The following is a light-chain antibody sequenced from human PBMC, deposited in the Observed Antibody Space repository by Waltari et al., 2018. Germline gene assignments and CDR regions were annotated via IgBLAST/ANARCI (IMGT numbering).Light chain of an antibody. CDR2: AAS. V-gene: IGKV1-39*01. CDR3: QESYSTLSFT. Sequence: DIQITQSPSSLSASVGDRVSITCRASQSIGDSLNWYQQRPGKAPNLLIYAASSLPSGVPSRFSGSRSGTDFTLTISSLQPEDFATYYCQESYSTLSFTFGPGTKVDVK. CDR1: QSIGDS. J-gene: IGKJ3*01.